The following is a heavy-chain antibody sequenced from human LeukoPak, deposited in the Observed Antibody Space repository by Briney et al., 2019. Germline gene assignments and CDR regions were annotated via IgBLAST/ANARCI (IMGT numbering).Heavy chain of an antibody. J-gene: IGHJ6*02. V-gene: IGHV4-34*09. CDR2: IYYSGST. CDR1: GGSFSGYY. Sequence: SETLSLTCAVYGGSFSGYYWSWIRQPPGKGLEWIGYIYYSGSTYYNPSLKSRVTISVDTSKNQFSLKLSSVTAADTAVYYCAREVGFGVYGMDVWGQGTTVTVSS. CDR3: AREVGFGVYGMDV. D-gene: IGHD3-3*01.